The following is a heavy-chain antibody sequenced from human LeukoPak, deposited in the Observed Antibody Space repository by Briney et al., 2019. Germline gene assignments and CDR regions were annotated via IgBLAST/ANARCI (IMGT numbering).Heavy chain of an antibody. J-gene: IGHJ4*02. CDR2: ISSSSSYI. D-gene: IGHD6-6*01. V-gene: IGHV3-21*01. CDR3: ARDSRSSSQRGDY. CDR1: GFTFSSYS. Sequence: GGSLRLSCVASGFTFSSYSMNWVRQAPGKGLEWVSSISSSSSYIYYADSVKGRFTISRDNAKNSLYLQMNSLRAEDTAVYYCARDSRSSSQRGDYWGQGTLVTVSS.